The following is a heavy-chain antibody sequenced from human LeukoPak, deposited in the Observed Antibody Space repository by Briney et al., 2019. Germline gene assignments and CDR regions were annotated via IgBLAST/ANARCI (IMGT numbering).Heavy chain of an antibody. D-gene: IGHD6-19*01. J-gene: IGHJ6*03. V-gene: IGHV3-30*04. Sequence: GGSLRLSSAASGFTFSTYAIHWVRQAPGKGLEWGAVISFDGVNTFYADSVKGRFTISRDNSNNTVYLQMNSLRAEDTAVYYCARVAVAGFVYYYYYMDVWGKGTTVTVSS. CDR2: ISFDGVNT. CDR1: GFTFSTYA. CDR3: ARVAVAGFVYYYYYMDV.